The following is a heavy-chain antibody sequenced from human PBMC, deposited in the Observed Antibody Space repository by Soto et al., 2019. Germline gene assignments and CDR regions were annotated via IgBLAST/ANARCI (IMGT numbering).Heavy chain of an antibody. D-gene: IGHD3-9*01. CDR1: GFTFSSYA. V-gene: IGHV3-23*01. Sequence: GGSLRLSCAASGFTFSSYAMSWVRQAPGKGLEWVSAISGTGGSTHYAASVKGRFTISRDTSKNPLHLPMNRRRAEDTAVYYCAKEGLRYFDWYISRFGYWGQGTLVTVSS. J-gene: IGHJ4*02. CDR2: ISGTGGST. CDR3: AKEGLRYFDWYISRFGY.